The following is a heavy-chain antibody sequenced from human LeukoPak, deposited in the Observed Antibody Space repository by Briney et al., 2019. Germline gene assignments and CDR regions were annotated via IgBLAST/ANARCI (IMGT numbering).Heavy chain of an antibody. CDR1: GFTVSSSY. Sequence: GGSLRLSCAASGFTVSSSYMTWVRQAPRKGLEWVSVIYSGGTTYYADSVKGRFTISRDNSKDTLYLQMNSLRAEDTAVYYCARGVAAAGTTLDYWGQGTLVTVSS. CDR2: IYSGGTT. J-gene: IGHJ4*02. D-gene: IGHD6-13*01. V-gene: IGHV3-66*01. CDR3: ARGVAAAGTTLDY.